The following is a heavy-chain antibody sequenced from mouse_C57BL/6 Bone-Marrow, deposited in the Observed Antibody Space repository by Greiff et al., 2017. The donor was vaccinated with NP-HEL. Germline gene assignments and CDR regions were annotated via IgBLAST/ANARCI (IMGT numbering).Heavy chain of an antibody. CDR1: GFTFSSYG. CDR2: ISSGGSYT. D-gene: IGHD1-1*01. V-gene: IGHV5-6*01. Sequence: EVMLVESGGDLVKPGGSLKLSCAASGFTFSSYGMSWVRQTPAKRLEWVATISSGGSYTYYPDSVKGRFTISRDNAKNTLYLQMSRLKSEDTAMYYCERLRVCYGSSADYWGQGTTLTVSS. J-gene: IGHJ2*01. CDR3: ERLRVCYGSSADY.